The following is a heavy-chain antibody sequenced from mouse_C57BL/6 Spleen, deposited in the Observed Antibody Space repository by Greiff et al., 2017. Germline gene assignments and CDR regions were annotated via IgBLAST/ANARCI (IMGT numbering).Heavy chain of an antibody. CDR1: GYTFTSYW. Sequence: QVQLQQPGAELVRPGSSVKLSCKASGYTFTSYWMHWVKQRPIQGLEWIGNIDPSDSETHYNQKFKDKATLTVDKSSSTAYMQLSSLTSEDSAVYYCARRDDYRYYAMDYWGQGTSVTVSS. D-gene: IGHD2-4*01. J-gene: IGHJ4*01. CDR3: ARRDDYRYYAMDY. V-gene: IGHV1-52*01. CDR2: IDPSDSET.